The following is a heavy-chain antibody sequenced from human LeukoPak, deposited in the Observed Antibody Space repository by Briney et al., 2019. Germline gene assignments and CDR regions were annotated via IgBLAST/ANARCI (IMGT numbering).Heavy chain of an antibody. V-gene: IGHV3-23*01. CDR3: AKDNLAVAGTFSYFDY. D-gene: IGHD6-19*01. J-gene: IGHJ4*02. CDR2: ISGSGGST. CDR1: GFTFDDYA. Sequence: PGGSLRLSCAASGFTFDDYAMHWVRQAPGKGLEWVSAISGSGGSTYYADSVKGRFTISRDNSKNTLYLQMNSLRAEDTAVYYCAKDNLAVAGTFSYFDYWGQGTLVTVSS.